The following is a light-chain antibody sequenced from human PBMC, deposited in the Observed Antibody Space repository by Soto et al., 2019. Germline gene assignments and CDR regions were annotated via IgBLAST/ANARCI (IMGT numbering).Light chain of an antibody. CDR1: QSVSSNY. Sequence: DIVLTQSPGTQSSSPGERVTLSCRASQSVSSNYLAWYQQKPGQAPRLLIYGASSRATGIPDRFSGSGSGTDFTLTISRLEPEDFAVYHCQQYVNSATFGQGTRLEIK. CDR3: QQYVNSAT. J-gene: IGKJ5*01. V-gene: IGKV3-20*01. CDR2: GAS.